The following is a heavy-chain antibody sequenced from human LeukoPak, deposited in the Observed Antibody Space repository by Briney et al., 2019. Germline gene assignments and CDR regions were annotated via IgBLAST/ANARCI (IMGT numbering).Heavy chain of an antibody. D-gene: IGHD3-10*01. J-gene: IGHJ4*02. Sequence: ASVKVSCKASGGTFSSYGINWVRQAPGQGLEWIGRIIPILGIANYAQKFQGRVTITADNSTSTAYMELSSLRSEDTAVYYCARGSSLWFGELLTFWGQGTLVTVSS. V-gene: IGHV1-69*04. CDR1: GGTFSSYG. CDR3: ARGSSLWFGELLTF. CDR2: IIPILGIA.